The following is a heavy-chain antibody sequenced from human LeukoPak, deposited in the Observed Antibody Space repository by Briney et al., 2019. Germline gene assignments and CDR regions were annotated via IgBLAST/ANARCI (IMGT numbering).Heavy chain of an antibody. CDR1: GYSISSGYY. V-gene: IGHV4-38-2*02. CDR3: AREDLGYDILTGYYNRFDY. Sequence: SETLSLTCTVSGYSISSGYYWGWIRQPPGKGLEWDGSIYHSGSTYYNPSLKSRVTISVDTSKNQFSLKLSSVTAADTAVYYCAREDLGYDILTGYYNRFDYWGQGTLVTVSS. D-gene: IGHD3-9*01. J-gene: IGHJ4*02. CDR2: IYHSGST.